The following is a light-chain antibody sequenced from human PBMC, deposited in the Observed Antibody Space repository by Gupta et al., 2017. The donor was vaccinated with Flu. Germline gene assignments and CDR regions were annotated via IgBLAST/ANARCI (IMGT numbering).Light chain of an antibody. CDR1: EGIGSN. V-gene: IGKV6-21*01. Sequence: ETVLTQSPEFQAVTPKETVTITCRASEGIGSNLHWYQQRPQQSPRLLIKYASEYGPGVPSRFIGSRSGTDYTLTIQGLEAEDAATYYCQHTNSLHAIFGQRTKLEI. CDR3: QHTNSLHAI. CDR2: YAS. J-gene: IGKJ2*01.